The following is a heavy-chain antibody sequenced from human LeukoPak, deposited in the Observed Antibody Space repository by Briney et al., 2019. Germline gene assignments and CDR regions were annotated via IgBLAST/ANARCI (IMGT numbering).Heavy chain of an antibody. J-gene: IGHJ4*02. CDR2: IIPIFGTA. CDR1: GGTFSSYA. D-gene: IGHD3-22*01. Sequence: GSSVKVSCKASGGTFSSYAISWVRQAPGQGLEWMGGIIPIFGTANYAQKFQGRVTITADESTSTAYMELSNLRSEDTAVYYCARESTDYYGSSGYYYGPVYWGQGTLVTVSS. CDR3: ARESTDYYGSSGYYYGPVY. V-gene: IGHV1-69*01.